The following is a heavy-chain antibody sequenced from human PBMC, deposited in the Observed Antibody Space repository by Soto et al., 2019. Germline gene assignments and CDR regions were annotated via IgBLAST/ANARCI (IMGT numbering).Heavy chain of an antibody. CDR1: GGSISSSSYY. CDR3: ARRDCGNYWFYT. J-gene: IGHJ5*02. Sequence: QLQLQESGPGLVKPSETLSLTCTVSGGSISSSSYYWGWIRQPPGKGLEWIGSIYYSGSTYYNPSLKSRVTISVETSKNQFSLTLGSVTAADTAVYYCARRDCGNYWFYTWGQGTLVTGSS. CDR2: IYYSGST. V-gene: IGHV4-39*01. D-gene: IGHD2-21*02.